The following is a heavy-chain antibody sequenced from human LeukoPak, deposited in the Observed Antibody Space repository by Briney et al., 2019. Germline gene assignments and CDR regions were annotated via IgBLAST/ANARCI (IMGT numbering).Heavy chain of an antibody. J-gene: IGHJ5*02. Sequence: GASVKVSCKAFGYTFTSNYMHWVRQAPGQEPEWMGVISPSGGSTTYAQKCQGRGSLARDMSTSADYLELSSLRSEDTAGYYCARDNSVRDEAWWFNPWGQGTLVTVSS. CDR1: GYTFTSNY. CDR2: ISPSGGST. CDR3: ARDNSVRDEAWWFNP. V-gene: IGHV1-46*01. D-gene: IGHD5-24*01.